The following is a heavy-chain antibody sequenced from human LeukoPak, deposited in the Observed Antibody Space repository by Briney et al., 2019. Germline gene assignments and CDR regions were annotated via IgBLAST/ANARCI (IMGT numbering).Heavy chain of an antibody. CDR2: MNSKSGYT. CDR3: ARVAGSIDY. D-gene: IGHD6-19*01. CDR1: GETFGTYD. Sequence: APVKVCYKAAGETFGTYDSNWVRQATGQGLEWMGWMNSKSGYTGYAQTFQGRVTITRDTSISTAYMELSSLRSEDTGVYYCARVAGSIDYWGQGTLVTVSS. V-gene: IGHV1-8*03. J-gene: IGHJ4*02.